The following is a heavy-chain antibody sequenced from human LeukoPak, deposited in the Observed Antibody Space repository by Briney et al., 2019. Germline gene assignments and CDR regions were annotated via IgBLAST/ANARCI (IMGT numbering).Heavy chain of an antibody. J-gene: IGHJ6*03. CDR2: IYYSGTT. CDR1: GGSISSSSYY. CDR3: ARQASDYFYYYMDV. V-gene: IGHV4-39*01. Sequence: PSETLSLTCTVTGGSISSSSYYWGWIRQPPGKGREWIGSIYYSGTTYYNPSLESRVTISEDTSKNQFSLMLRSVTAADTAVYFCARQASDYFYYYMDVWGKGTTVTVSS.